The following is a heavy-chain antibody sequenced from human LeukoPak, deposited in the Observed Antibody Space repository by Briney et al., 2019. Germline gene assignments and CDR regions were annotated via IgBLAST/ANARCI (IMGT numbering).Heavy chain of an antibody. D-gene: IGHD6-19*01. Sequence: GGSLRLSCAASGFTFSSYSMNWVRQAPGKGLEWASSISSSSSYIYYADSVKGRFTISRDNAKNSLYLQMNSLRAEDTAVYYCARGSDSSGCPGYYWGQGTLVTVSS. J-gene: IGHJ4*02. V-gene: IGHV3-21*01. CDR3: ARGSDSSGCPGYY. CDR1: GFTFSSYS. CDR2: ISSSSSYI.